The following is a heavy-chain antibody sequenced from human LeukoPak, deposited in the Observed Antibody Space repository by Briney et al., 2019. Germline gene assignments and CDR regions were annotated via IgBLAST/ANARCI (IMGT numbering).Heavy chain of an antibody. J-gene: IGHJ3*02. D-gene: IGHD2-15*01. CDR1: GVPFNNAW. CDR2: IKGKSAGGTT. Sequence: GGSLRLSCAVSGVPFNNAWMSWVRQAPGKGLEWVGRIKGKSAGGTTDYAAPVKGRFTFLKDDSENTLYLQMNSLTTEDTAVYYCTWLYSDAFNIWGQGTMVTVSS. CDR3: TWLYSDAFNI. V-gene: IGHV3-15*01.